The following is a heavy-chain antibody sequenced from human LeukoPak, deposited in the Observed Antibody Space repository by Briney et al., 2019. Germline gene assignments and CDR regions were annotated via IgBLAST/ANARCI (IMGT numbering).Heavy chain of an antibody. Sequence: PGRSLRLSCAASGFXFSSYAIHWVRQAPGKGLEWVACISSDINDKNYDVHHKHYADSVKGRFTISRDNSKNNLYLQMNSLRAEDTAVYYCAKEMKPWMHFDYWGQGTLVSVSS. D-gene: IGHD5-12*01. V-gene: IGHV3-30*18. CDR2: ISSDINDKNYDVHHK. CDR3: AKEMKPWMHFDY. J-gene: IGHJ4*02. CDR1: GFXFSSYA.